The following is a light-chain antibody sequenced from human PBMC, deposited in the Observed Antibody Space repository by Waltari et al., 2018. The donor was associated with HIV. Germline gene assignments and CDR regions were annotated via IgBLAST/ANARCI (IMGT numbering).Light chain of an antibody. CDR2: KDS. CDR1: VLSNQF. V-gene: IGLV3-25*03. CDR3: QSADKNIKSVV. J-gene: IGLJ2*01. Sequence: SYELTQPPSVSVSPGQTAGITCSGDVLSNQFVYWYQQKTGQAPSLLIYKDSQRPSGVPERFSVSTSGKTVTLTITGVLAEDEAEYYCQSADKNIKSVVFGGGTKLTVL.